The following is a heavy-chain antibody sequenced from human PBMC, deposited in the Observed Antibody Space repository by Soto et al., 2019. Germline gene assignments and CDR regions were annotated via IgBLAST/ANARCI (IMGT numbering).Heavy chain of an antibody. D-gene: IGHD3-22*01. Sequence: VGSLRLSCAASGFTFSSYGMHWVRQAPGKGLEWVAVISYDGSNKYYADSVKGRFTISRDNSKNTLYLQMNSLRAEDTAVYYCAKDPFNYYDSSGSPYYYGMDVWGQGTTVTAP. J-gene: IGHJ6*02. CDR1: GFTFSSYG. V-gene: IGHV3-30*18. CDR3: AKDPFNYYDSSGSPYYYGMDV. CDR2: ISYDGSNK.